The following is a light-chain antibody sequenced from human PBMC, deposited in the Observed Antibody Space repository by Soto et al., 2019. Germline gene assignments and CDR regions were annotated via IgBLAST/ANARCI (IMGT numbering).Light chain of an antibody. J-gene: IGLJ2*01. CDR2: DVS. CDR3: SSSTSSSTVV. V-gene: IGLV2-14*01. CDR1: SSDVGGYNY. Sequence: QSALTQPASVSGSPGQSITISCTGTSSDVGGYNYVSWYQQHPGKAPKLMIYDVSNRPSGVSNRFSGSKSGNTASLTISGLQAEDEADYYCSSSTSSSTVVVGGGTKLPVL.